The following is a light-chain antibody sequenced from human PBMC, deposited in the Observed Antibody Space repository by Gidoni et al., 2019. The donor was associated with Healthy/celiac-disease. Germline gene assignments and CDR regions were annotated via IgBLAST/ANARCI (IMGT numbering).Light chain of an antibody. CDR3: QQRSNWPPGT. Sequence: PGERATLSCRASQSVSSYLAWYQQKPGQAPRLLIYDASNRATGIPARFSGSGSGTDFTLTISSLEPEDFAVYYCQQRSNWPPGTFGPGTKVDIK. V-gene: IGKV3-11*01. CDR2: DAS. J-gene: IGKJ3*01. CDR1: QSVSSY.